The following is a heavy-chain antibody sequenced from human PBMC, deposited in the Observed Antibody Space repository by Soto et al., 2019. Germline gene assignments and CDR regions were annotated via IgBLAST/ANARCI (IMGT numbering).Heavy chain of an antibody. CDR1: GFTFNNYV. D-gene: IGHD3-16*01. J-gene: IGHJ4*02. CDR3: TRPLSGGVDLSLVFDQ. CDR2: IWFDGSSQ. Sequence: PGGSLRLSCAASGFTFNNYVMHWVRQAPGKGLEWVALIWFDGSSQHYLDSVKGRFTISRDNSKNTLYLQMNSLRAEDTAVYYCTRPLSGGVDLSLVFDQWGQGALVTVSS. V-gene: IGHV3-33*01.